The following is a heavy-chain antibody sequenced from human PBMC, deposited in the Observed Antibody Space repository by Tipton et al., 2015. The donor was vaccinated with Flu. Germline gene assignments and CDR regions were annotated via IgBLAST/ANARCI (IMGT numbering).Heavy chain of an antibody. Sequence: TLSLTCTVSGGSISSGGYYWSWIRQHPGKGLEWIGYIYYSGSTYYKPSLKSRVTISLDTSKNQFSLKLTSVTAADTAVYYCARYGSGRGYFQHWGQGTLVIVSS. CDR1: GGSISSGGYY. CDR3: ARYGSGRGYFQH. V-gene: IGHV4-31*03. CDR2: IYYSGST. J-gene: IGHJ1*01. D-gene: IGHD3-10*01.